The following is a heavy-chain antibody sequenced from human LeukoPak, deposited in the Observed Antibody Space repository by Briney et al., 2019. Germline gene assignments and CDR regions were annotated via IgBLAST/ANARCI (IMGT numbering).Heavy chain of an antibody. CDR2: MYYTGST. CDR1: GGSTASSSHY. V-gene: IGHV4-39*01. D-gene: IGHD5-18*01. J-gene: IGHJ6*02. CDR3: ARHRIPPPVLMDV. Sequence: SETLSLTCTVSGGSTASSSHYWGWIRQSPGKGLEWIAIMYYTGSTYYNPPLKSRVSISVDTSRNQFSLKLTSVTAADTAVYYCARHRIPPPVLMDVWGQGTTVTVSS.